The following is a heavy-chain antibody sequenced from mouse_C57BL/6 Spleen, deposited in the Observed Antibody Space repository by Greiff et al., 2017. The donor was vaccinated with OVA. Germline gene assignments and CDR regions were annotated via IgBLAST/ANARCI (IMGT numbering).Heavy chain of an antibody. CDR1: GYTFTSYG. Sequence: VQLQQSGAELARPGASVKLSCKASGYTFTSYGISWVKQRTGQGLEWIGEIYPRSGNTYYNEKFKGKATLTADKSSSTSYMELRSLTSEDSAVYFCASRGSSYDFDYWGQGTTLTVSS. D-gene: IGHD1-1*01. CDR2: IYPRSGNT. V-gene: IGHV1-81*01. J-gene: IGHJ2*01. CDR3: ASRGSSYDFDY.